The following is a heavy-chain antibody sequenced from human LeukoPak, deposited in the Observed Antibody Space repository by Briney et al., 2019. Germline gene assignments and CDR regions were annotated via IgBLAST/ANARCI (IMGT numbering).Heavy chain of an antibody. V-gene: IGHV1-2*02. CDR3: ARDPRGRYCSGGSCQRYNWFDP. CDR2: TNPNSGGT. CDR1: GYTFTGYY. J-gene: IGHJ5*02. Sequence: ASVKVSCKASGYTFTGYYMHWVRQAPGQGLEWMGWTNPNSGGTNYAQKFQGRVTMTRDTSISTAYMELSRLRSDDTAVYYCARDPRGRYCSGGSCQRYNWFDPWGQGTLVTVSS. D-gene: IGHD2-15*01.